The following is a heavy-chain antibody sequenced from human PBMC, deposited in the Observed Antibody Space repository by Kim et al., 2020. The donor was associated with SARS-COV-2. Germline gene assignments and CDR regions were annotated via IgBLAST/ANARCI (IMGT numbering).Heavy chain of an antibody. CDR1: GFTFSNFW. Sequence: GGSLRLSCAASGFTFSNFWMSWVRQAPGKGLEWVANIKQDGSENYYVDSVKGRFTISRDNAKNSLYLQMNSLRAEDTAVYYCATYSSSWSGFDYWGQGTLVTVSS. V-gene: IGHV3-7*01. D-gene: IGHD6-13*01. CDR3: ATYSSSWSGFDY. CDR2: IKQDGSEN. J-gene: IGHJ4*02.